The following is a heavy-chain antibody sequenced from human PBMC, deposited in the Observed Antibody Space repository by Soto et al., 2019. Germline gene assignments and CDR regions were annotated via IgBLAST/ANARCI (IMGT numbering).Heavy chain of an antibody. V-gene: IGHV3-74*03. CDR2: IKTDGSDT. CDR1: GFTFRNYW. Sequence: EVQLVESGGGLVQPGGSLRLSCAASGFTFRNYWMHWVRQVPGKGLVWVSYIKTDGSDTTYADSVRGRFTISRDNAKNNLYLEMNSLRVEDTGVYYCARDPEDTTPLDLWGQGVLVNVSS. J-gene: IGHJ5*02. CDR3: ARDPEDTTPLDL.